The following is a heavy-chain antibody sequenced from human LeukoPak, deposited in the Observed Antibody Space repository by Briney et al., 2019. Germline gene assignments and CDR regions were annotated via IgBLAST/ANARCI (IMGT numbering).Heavy chain of an antibody. J-gene: IGHJ4*02. CDR2: IIPIFGTA. D-gene: IGHD6-13*01. V-gene: IGHV1-69*13. CDR3: AREPGIAAAGYAFDY. CDR1: GGTFSSYA. Sequence: GASVNVSCKASGGTFSSYAISWVRQAPGQGLEWMGGIIPIFGTANYAQKFQGRVTITADESTSTAYSGQSSIRPEDTALYYCAREPGIAAAGYAFDYWGQGNLVTVPS.